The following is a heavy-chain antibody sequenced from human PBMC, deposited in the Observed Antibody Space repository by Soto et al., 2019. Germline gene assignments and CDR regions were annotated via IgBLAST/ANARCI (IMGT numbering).Heavy chain of an antibody. J-gene: IGHJ6*02. V-gene: IGHV4-34*01. CDR1: GGSFSGYY. D-gene: IGHD2-8*01. Sequence: TLSLTCAVYGGSFSGYYWSWIRQPPGKGLEWIGEINHSGSTNYNPSLKSRVTISVDTSKNQFSLKLSSVTAADTAVYYCARDQDWVLMSYYYYYGMDVRGQGTTVTV. CDR3: ARDQDWVLMSYYYYYGMDV. CDR2: INHSGST.